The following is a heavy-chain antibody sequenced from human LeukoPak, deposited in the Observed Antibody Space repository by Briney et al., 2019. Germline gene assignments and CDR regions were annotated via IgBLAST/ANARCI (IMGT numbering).Heavy chain of an antibody. D-gene: IGHD3-3*01. CDR3: ARTSRITIFGVVIFAWFDP. CDR2: ISSSGSTI. V-gene: IGHV3-11*01. Sequence: GGSLRLSCAASGFTFSGYYMSWIRQAPGKGLEWVSYISSSGSTIYYADSVKGRFAISRDNAKNSLYLQMNSLRAEDTAVYYCARTSRITIFGVVIFAWFDPWGQGTLVTVSS. J-gene: IGHJ5*02. CDR1: GFTFSGYY.